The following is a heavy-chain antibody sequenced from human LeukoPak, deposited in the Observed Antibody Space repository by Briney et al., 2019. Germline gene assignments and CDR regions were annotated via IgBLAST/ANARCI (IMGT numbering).Heavy chain of an antibody. V-gene: IGHV3-7*04. Sequence: PGGSLRLSCAASGFTFSRYWMSWVRQAPGKGLEWVANIKQDGSEKYYVDSVKGRFTISGDNAKSSLFLQMNSLRAEDTAVYYCARDRYYGSGSSDGMGVWGQGTTVTVSS. J-gene: IGHJ6*02. D-gene: IGHD3-10*01. CDR2: IKQDGSEK. CDR1: GFTFSRYW. CDR3: ARDRYYGSGSSDGMGV.